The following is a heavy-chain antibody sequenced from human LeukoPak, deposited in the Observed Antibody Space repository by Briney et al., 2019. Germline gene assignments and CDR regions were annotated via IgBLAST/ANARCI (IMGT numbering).Heavy chain of an antibody. D-gene: IGHD6-13*01. J-gene: IGHJ4*02. CDR3: AKDISSSWNYYFDY. CDR1: GFTFDDYA. CDR2: ISWNSGSI. V-gene: IGHV3-9*01. Sequence: GGSLRLSCAASGFTFDDYAMHWVRQAPGKGLEWVSGISWNSGSIGYADSVKGRSTISRDNAKNSLYLQMNSLRAEDTALYYCAKDISSSWNYYFDYWGQGTLVTVSS.